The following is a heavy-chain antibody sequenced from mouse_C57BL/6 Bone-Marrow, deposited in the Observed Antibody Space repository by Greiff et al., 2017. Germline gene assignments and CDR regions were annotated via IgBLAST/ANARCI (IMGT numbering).Heavy chain of an antibody. J-gene: IGHJ2*01. CDR1: GYTFTSYW. CDR3: ARGDYYGSSFDY. D-gene: IGHD1-1*01. CDR2: IDPSDSYT. Sequence: VQLQQPGAELVKPGASVKLSCKASGYTFTSYWMQWVKQRPGQGLEWIGEIDPSDSYTNYTQKFKGKATLTVDTSSSTAYMQLSSLTSEDSAVYYCARGDYYGSSFDYWGQGTTLTVSS. V-gene: IGHV1-50*01.